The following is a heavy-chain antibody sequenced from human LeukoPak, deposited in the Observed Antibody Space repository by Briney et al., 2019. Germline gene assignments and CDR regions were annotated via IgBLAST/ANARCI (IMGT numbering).Heavy chain of an antibody. J-gene: IGHJ4*02. CDR3: ASLTTVTQGYFDS. V-gene: IGHV4-59*08. Sequence: SATLSLTCTVSGGSMSSYYWSWIRQPPGKGLEWIGYIYYSGSTNYNPPLKSRLTISVDASKNQFSLKLSSVTATDTAVYYCASLTTVTQGYFDSWGQGTLVAVSS. CDR2: IYYSGST. D-gene: IGHD4-17*01. CDR1: GGSMSSYY.